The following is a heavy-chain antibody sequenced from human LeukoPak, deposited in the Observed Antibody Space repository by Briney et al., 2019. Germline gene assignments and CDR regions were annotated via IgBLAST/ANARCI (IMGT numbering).Heavy chain of an antibody. D-gene: IGHD2-2*01. CDR3: ARVGPAADRGNNWFDP. CDR2: IYYRGST. CDR1: GGSVSSGSYY. V-gene: IGHV4-61*01. Sequence: SETLSLTCTVSGGSVSSGSYYWSWIRQPPGKGLEWIGYIYYRGSTNYNPSLKSRVTISVDTSKNQFSLELSSVTAADTAVYYCARVGPAADRGNNWFDPWGREPWSPSPQ. J-gene: IGHJ5*02.